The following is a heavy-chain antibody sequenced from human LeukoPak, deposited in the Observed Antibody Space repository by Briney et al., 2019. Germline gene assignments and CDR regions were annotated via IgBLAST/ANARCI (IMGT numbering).Heavy chain of an antibody. CDR2: IRTGGST. D-gene: IGHD6-19*01. CDR3: ARGLDNGWYKHDYGLDV. J-gene: IGHJ6*02. V-gene: IGHV4-4*07. Sequence: SETLSLTCTVSGGSISSYFWSWIRQPAGKGLEWIGRIRTGGSTNYSPSLKSRLTMSVDTSKNQFSLKPTSVTAADTAVYYCARGLDNGWYKHDYGLDVWGQGTTVTVSS. CDR1: GGSISSYF.